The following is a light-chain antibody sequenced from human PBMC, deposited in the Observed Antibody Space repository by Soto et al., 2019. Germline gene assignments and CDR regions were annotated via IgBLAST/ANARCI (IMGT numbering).Light chain of an antibody. V-gene: IGKV3-15*01. CDR3: QQYNNWPPIT. J-gene: IGKJ5*01. Sequence: EIVMTQSPDTLSVSPGERATLSCRVSQSIRSNLAWYQQRPGQAPRLLMYGASTRATGIPARFTGSGSGTEFILTITSLQSEDSAVYYCQQYNNWPPITFGQGTRLEI. CDR2: GAS. CDR1: QSIRSN.